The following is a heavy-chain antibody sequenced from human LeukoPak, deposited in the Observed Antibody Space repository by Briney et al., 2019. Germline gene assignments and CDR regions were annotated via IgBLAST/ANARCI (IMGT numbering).Heavy chain of an antibody. J-gene: IGHJ4*02. CDR2: INTNTGNP. V-gene: IGHV7-4-1*02. CDR1: GYTFTNYP. D-gene: IGHD6-19*01. Sequence: ASVKVSCKASGYTFTNYPMIWVRQAPGQGLEWMGWINTNTGNPTCAQGFTGRFVFSLDTSVGTTYLQINSLKTEDIAVYYCARGGYSRGQGSPFDYWGQGTLVTVSS. CDR3: ARGGYSRGQGSPFDY.